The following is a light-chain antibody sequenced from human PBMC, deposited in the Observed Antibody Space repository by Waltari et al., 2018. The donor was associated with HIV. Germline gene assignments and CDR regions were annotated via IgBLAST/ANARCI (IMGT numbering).Light chain of an antibody. Sequence: QSALTQPASVSGSPGQSISISCTGTSSDVGSCKFVSWYQQHPGKAPKLLIYEGTKRPSGVSNRFSASKYGNTASLTISGLQAEDEADYYCCSCATPNTRVFGGGTKLTVL. CDR2: EGT. V-gene: IGLV2-23*01. CDR3: CSCATPNTRV. J-gene: IGLJ3*02. CDR1: SSDVGSCKF.